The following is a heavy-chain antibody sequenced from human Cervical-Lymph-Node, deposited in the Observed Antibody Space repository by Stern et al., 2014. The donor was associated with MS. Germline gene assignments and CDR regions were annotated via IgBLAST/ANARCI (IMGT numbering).Heavy chain of an antibody. CDR1: GGTLLSYP. Sequence: QVQLVQSGAEVKKPGSSVKVSCQASGGTLLSYPISWVRQAPGQGLDWLGGIMPSLGTSNYAHKFQGRVTITADESTTTIYMELRSLKSEDTAVYYCASHLGSHESGWFDPWGQGTLVTVSS. CDR2: IMPSLGTS. D-gene: IGHD1-26*01. J-gene: IGHJ5*02. V-gene: IGHV1-69*01. CDR3: ASHLGSHESGWFDP.